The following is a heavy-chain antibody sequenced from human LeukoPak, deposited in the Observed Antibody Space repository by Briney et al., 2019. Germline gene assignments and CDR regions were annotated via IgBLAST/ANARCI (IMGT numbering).Heavy chain of an antibody. Sequence: ASVNVSCKASGYTFTSYGISWVRQAPGQGLEWMGWISAYNGNTNYAQKLQGRVTMTTDTSTRTAYMELRSLRSDDTAVYYCARFGQLLAHYYYYYMDVWGKGTTVTVSS. D-gene: IGHD2-2*01. CDR3: ARFGQLLAHYYYYYMDV. J-gene: IGHJ6*03. V-gene: IGHV1-18*01. CDR1: GYTFTSYG. CDR2: ISAYNGNT.